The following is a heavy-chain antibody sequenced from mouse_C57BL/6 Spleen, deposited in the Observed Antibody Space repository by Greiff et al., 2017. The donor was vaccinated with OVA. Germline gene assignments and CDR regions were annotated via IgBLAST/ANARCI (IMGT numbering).Heavy chain of an antibody. V-gene: IGHV1-53*01. CDR3: ARFCYDGAWFAY. CDR1: GYTFTSYW. CDR2: INPSNGGT. Sequence: QVQLQQPGTELVKPGASVKLSCKASGYTFTSYWMHWVKQRPGQGLEWIGNINPSNGGTNYNEKFKSKATLTVDKSSSTAYMKLSSLTSEDSAVYYCARFCYDGAWFAYWGQGTLVTVSA. D-gene: IGHD2-12*01. J-gene: IGHJ3*01.